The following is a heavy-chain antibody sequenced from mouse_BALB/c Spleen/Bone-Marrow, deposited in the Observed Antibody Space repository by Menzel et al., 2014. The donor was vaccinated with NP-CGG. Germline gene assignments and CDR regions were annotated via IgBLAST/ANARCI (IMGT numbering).Heavy chain of an antibody. V-gene: IGHV7-3*02. CDR2: IRNKANGYTI. CDR1: GFTFTDYY. CDR3: ARDRRYDLAWFAY. Sequence: EVQLVESGGGLVQPGGSLRLSCATSGFTFTDYYMSWVRQPPGKALEWLGFIRNKANGYTIEYSASVKGRFTISRDNSQSILYLQMNTLRAEDSATYYCARDRRYDLAWFAYWGQGTLVTVSA. J-gene: IGHJ3*01. D-gene: IGHD2-14*01.